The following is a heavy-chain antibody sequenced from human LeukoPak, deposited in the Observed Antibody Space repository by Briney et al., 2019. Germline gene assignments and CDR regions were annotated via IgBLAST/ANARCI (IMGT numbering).Heavy chain of an antibody. D-gene: IGHD2-2*01. V-gene: IGHV4-39*01. J-gene: IGHJ6*03. CDR3: ARGRRCSSTSCYAYYYYYYMDV. CDR1: GGSISSSSYY. Sequence: SETLSLTCTVSGGSISSSSYYWGWIRQPPGKGLEWIGSIYYSGSTYYNPSLKSRVTISVDTSKNQFSLKLSSVTAADTAVYYCARGRRCSSTSCYAYYYYYYMDVWGKGTTVTVSS. CDR2: IYYSGST.